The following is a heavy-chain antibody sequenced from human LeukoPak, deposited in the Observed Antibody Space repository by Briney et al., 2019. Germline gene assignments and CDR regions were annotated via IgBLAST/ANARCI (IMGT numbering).Heavy chain of an antibody. V-gene: IGHV3-21*01. CDR2: ITGSGSFV. J-gene: IGHJ5*02. CDR3: ARDSSGPWFDP. D-gene: IGHD6-6*01. CDR1: GFIFNNYL. Sequence: GGSLRLSCAVSGFIFNNYLMNWVRQAPGKGLEWVSSITGSGSFVYYADSVKGRFTISRDNAKNSLFLQMNSLRAEDTAVYYCARDSSGPWFDPWGQGTLVTVSS.